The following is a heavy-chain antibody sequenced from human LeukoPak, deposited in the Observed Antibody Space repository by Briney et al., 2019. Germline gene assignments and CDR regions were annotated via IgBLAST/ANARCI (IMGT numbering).Heavy chain of an antibody. CDR1: GGSFGGYY. Sequence: PSETLSLTCAVHGGSFGGYYWSWIRQPPGKGLEWIWEINHSGSTNYNPSLKSRVTMSVDTSKNQFSLKLSSVTAADTAVYYCARGPLYYYGSGSYLVYFDYWGQGTLVTVSS. CDR2: INHSGST. J-gene: IGHJ4*02. CDR3: ARGPLYYYGSGSYLVYFDY. D-gene: IGHD3-10*01. V-gene: IGHV4-34*01.